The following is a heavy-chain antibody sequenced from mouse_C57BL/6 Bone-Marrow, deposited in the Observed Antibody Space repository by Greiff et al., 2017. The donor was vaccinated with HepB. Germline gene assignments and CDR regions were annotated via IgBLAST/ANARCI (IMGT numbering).Heavy chain of an antibody. CDR2: INSDGGST. V-gene: IGHV5-2*01. J-gene: IGHJ3*01. CDR3: ARQKIYYGYDWFAY. D-gene: IGHD2-2*01. Sequence: EVMLVESGGGLVQPGESLKLSCESNEYEFPSHDMSWVRKTPEKRLELVAAINSDGGSTYYPDTMERRFIISRDNTKKTMYLQMSSLRSEDTALYYCARQKIYYGYDWFAYWGQGTLVTVSA. CDR1: EYEFPSHD.